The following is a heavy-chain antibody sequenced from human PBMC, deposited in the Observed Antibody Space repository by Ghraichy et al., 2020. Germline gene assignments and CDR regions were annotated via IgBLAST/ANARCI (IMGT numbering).Heavy chain of an antibody. Sequence: SETLSLTCAVSGGSISGRNWWTWVRQPPGKGLEWIGEIYHSGSTKYNPPLSSRVTISVDKSKNQFSLKLTSVTGADTAVYYCATLGYCSGGDCYSVTWGQGSLVTVSS. D-gene: IGHD2-15*01. V-gene: IGHV4-4*02. CDR3: ATLGYCSGGDCYSVT. J-gene: IGHJ5*02. CDR2: IYHSGST. CDR1: GGSISGRNW.